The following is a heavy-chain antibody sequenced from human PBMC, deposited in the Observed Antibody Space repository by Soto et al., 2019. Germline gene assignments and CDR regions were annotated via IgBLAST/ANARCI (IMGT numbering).Heavy chain of an antibody. CDR2: IYYSGST. V-gene: IGHV4-59*12. J-gene: IGHJ6*02. CDR1: GGSISSYY. D-gene: IGHD3-9*01. CDR3: ARGRHILTGYYRDLNYGMDV. Sequence: SETLSLTCTVSGGSISSYYWGWIRQPPGKGLEWIGYIYYSGSTNYNPSLKSRVTISVDTSKNQFSLKLSSVTAADTAVYYCARGRHILTGYYRDLNYGMDVWGQGTTVTVSS.